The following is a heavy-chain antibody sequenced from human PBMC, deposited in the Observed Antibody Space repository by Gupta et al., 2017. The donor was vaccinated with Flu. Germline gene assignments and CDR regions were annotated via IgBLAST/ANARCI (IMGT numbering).Heavy chain of an antibody. Sequence: VRQAPGTGLEWVGRIRNKVNGLTAASAASVRDSFTISRDASTNSLYLHMSSMKIADTAVYSCTRADAYCGAGCPTGGYMDVWGKGPTVTVSS. D-gene: IGHD2-21*02. V-gene: IGHV3-72*01. J-gene: IGHJ6*03. CDR3: TRADAYCGAGCPTGGYMDV. CDR2: IRNKVNGLTA.